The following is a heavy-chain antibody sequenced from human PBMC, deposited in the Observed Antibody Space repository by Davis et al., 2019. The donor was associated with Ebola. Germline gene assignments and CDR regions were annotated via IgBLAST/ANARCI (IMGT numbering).Heavy chain of an antibody. CDR3: ARVSGGYYGSGYGMDV. J-gene: IGHJ6*02. CDR2: ISTYNGDT. CDR1: GYTFTSYG. V-gene: IGHV1-18*01. Sequence: AASVKVSCKASGYTFTSYGVSWVRQAPGQGLEWMGWISTYNGDTKYSQKFQGRVTITRDTSASTAYMELSSLRSEDTAVYYCARVSGGYYGSGYGMDVWGQGTTVTVSS. D-gene: IGHD3-10*01.